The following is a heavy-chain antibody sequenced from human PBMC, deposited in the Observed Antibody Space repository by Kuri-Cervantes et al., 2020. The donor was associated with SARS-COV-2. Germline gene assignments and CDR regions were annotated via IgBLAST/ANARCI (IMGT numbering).Heavy chain of an antibody. D-gene: IGHD5-12*01. CDR1: RFTFSSYA. J-gene: IGHJ4*02. CDR3: AKDLYSGYDYYYFYY. Sequence: GESLKISCAASRFTFSSYAMSWVRQPPGKGLEWVPAISGSGGNTYYAASVKGRFTISRDNSKNTLYLQMNSLGAEDTALYYCAKDLYSGYDYYYFYYWGQGTLVTVSS. CDR2: ISGSGGNT. V-gene: IGHV3-23*01.